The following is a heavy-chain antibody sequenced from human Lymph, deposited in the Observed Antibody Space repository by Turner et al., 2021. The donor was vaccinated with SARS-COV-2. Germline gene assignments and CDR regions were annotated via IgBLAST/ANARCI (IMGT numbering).Heavy chain of an antibody. J-gene: IGHJ4*02. CDR3: AHTMAVAGTVDFDY. D-gene: IGHD6-19*01. CDR1: GFSLSTGGVG. V-gene: IGHV2-5*02. CDR2: IYWDDDN. Sequence: QITFKESGPTLVKPTQTLTLTCTFSGFSLSTGGVGVGWIRQPPGKALEWLSLIYWDDDNRYSPSLKSRLTITKDTSKNQVVLTMTNMDPIDTATYYCAHTMAVAGTVDFDYWGQGTLVTVSS.